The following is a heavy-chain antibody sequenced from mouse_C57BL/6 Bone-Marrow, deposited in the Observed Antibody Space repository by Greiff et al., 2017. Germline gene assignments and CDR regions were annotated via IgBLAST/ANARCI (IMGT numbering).Heavy chain of an antibody. V-gene: IGHV1-36*01. CDR3: ASSYYYGSSPWCFDV. CDR2: VYPYNGGT. D-gene: IGHD1-1*01. Sequence: VQLQQSGPVLVKPGPSVKISCKASGFTFTDYYMHWVKQSHGKSLEWIGLVYPYNGGTRYNQKFKGKATLTVDTSSSTAYMELNSLTSEDSAVYYCASSYYYGSSPWCFDVWGTETTVTVSS. J-gene: IGHJ1*03. CDR1: GFTFTDYY.